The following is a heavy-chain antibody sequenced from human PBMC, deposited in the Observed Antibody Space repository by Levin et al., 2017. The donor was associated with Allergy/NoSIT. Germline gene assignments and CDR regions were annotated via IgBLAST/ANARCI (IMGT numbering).Heavy chain of an antibody. CDR3: ARASSGFHPFDY. V-gene: IGHV4-59*01. Sequence: KASETLSLTCTVSGGSISRYYWSWIRQPPGKGLEWIGYIFYSGITDYNPSLKSRVTISVDTSKNQLSLKVNSVTAADTAVYYCARASSGFHPFDYWGQGTLVTVSS. J-gene: IGHJ4*02. CDR1: GGSISRYY. D-gene: IGHD3-22*01. CDR2: IFYSGIT.